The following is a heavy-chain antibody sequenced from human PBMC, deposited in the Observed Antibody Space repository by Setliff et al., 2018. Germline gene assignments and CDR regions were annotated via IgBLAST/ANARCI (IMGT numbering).Heavy chain of an antibody. D-gene: IGHD3-9*01. CDR3: ARRASSVTVTGYYSAPNYYYMDV. V-gene: IGHV1-2*02. CDR1: GFTFTDHY. J-gene: IGHJ6*03. Sequence: ASVKVSCKASGFTFTDHYMHWVRQAPGQGPEWMGWINLHSGGTNYAQKFQDRVTMTSDTSMNTAYMELNSLRSDDTAFYYCARRASSVTVTGYYSAPNYYYMDVWGKGTTVTVSS. CDR2: INLHSGGT.